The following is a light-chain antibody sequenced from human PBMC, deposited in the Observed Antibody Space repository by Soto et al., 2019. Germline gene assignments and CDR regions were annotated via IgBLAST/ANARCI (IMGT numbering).Light chain of an antibody. J-gene: IGKJ5*01. CDR2: DAS. Sequence: EIVLTQSPATLSLSPGERAPLSCRASQSVSSSLAWYQQKPDQAPRLLIYDASNRATGIPARFSGSGSGTDFTLTSSRLEPEYFAVYYCQQRSNWPPEITFGQGTRLEIK. CDR1: QSVSSS. V-gene: IGKV3-11*01. CDR3: QQRSNWPPEIT.